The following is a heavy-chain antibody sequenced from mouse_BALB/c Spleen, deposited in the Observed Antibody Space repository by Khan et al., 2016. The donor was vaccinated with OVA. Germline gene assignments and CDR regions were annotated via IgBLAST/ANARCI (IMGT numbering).Heavy chain of an antibody. CDR3: LRDRAYHKNDGWFAY. V-gene: IGHV1-4*01. J-gene: IGHJ3*01. Sequence: QIQLVQSGAELVRPGASVKMSCKASGYTFTSYTIHWIKERPGQGLEWIGYIYPSNGYTNYNQKFKDKATLTTDNSSTTAYLLMSSLTSDDSAVYNYLRDRAYHKNDGWFAYWGQGTLVTVSA. CDR2: IYPSNGYT. CDR1: GYTFTSYT. D-gene: IGHD2-14*01.